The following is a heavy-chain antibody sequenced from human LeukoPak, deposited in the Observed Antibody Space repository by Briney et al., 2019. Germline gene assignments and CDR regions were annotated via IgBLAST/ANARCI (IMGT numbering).Heavy chain of an antibody. CDR3: ARSQLAARLVTTIYYMDV. D-gene: IGHD6-6*01. J-gene: IGHJ6*03. V-gene: IGHV4-34*01. Sequence: SETLSLTCAVYGGSFSGYYWSWIRQPPGKGLEWIGEINHSGSTNYNPSLKSRVTISVDTSKNQFSLKLSSVTAAVTAVYYCARSQLAARLVTTIYYMDVWGKGTTVTVSS. CDR1: GGSFSGYY. CDR2: INHSGST.